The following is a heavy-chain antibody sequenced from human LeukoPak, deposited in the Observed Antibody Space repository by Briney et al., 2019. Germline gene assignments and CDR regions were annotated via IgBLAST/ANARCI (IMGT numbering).Heavy chain of an antibody. D-gene: IGHD1-26*01. CDR3: ARGASGSYSGYYYYMDV. Sequence: PSETLSLTCAVYGGSFSGYYWSWIRQPPGKGLEWIGEINHSGSTNYNPSLKSRVTISVDTSKNQFSLKLSSVTAADTAVYYCARGASGSYSGYYYYMDVWGKGTTVTISS. V-gene: IGHV4-34*01. CDR2: INHSGST. J-gene: IGHJ6*03. CDR1: GGSFSGYY.